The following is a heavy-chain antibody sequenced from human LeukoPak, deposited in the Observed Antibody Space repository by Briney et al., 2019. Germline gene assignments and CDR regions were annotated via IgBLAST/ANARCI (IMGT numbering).Heavy chain of an antibody. CDR1: GYTFTSYY. Sequence: ASVKVSCKASGYTFTSYYMHWVRQAPGKGLEWMGGFDPEDGETIYAQKFQGRITMTEDTSTDTAYMELSSLRSEDTAVYYCATDPGNWGQGTLVTVSS. CDR2: FDPEDGET. V-gene: IGHV1-24*01. J-gene: IGHJ4*02. CDR3: ATDPGN.